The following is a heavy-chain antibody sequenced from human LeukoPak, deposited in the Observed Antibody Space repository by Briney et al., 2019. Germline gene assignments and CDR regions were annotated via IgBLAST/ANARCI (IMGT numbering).Heavy chain of an antibody. CDR1: GYTFTKYY. D-gene: IGHD6-19*01. Sequence: GASVKVSCKASGYTFTKYYIQWVRQAPGQGLEWMGIINPSGGYTNYAQKFQGRVTMTRDTSTSTVYMELSSLRSEDTAVYYCARGGDPKYSSGYYYYMDVWGKGTTVTISS. CDR3: ARGGDPKYSSGYYYYMDV. V-gene: IGHV1-46*01. CDR2: INPSGGYT. J-gene: IGHJ6*03.